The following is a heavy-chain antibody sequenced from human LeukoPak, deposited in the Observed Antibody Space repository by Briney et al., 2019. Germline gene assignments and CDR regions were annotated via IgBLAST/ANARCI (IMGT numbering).Heavy chain of an antibody. CDR3: ARVPLYCTNGVCYTQGVDY. CDR2: IYHTGNS. CDR1: GGSVSSDY. Sequence: SETLSLTCTVSGGSVSSDYWSWIRQPPGKGLEWIGYIYHTGNSDYNPSLKSRATISLDTSKNQFSLKLSSVTAADTAVYYCARVPLYCTNGVCYTQGVDYWGQGTLVTVSS. J-gene: IGHJ4*02. D-gene: IGHD2-8*01. V-gene: IGHV4-59*02.